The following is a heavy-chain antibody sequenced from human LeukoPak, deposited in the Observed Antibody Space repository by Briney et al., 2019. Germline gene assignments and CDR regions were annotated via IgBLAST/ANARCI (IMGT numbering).Heavy chain of an antibody. CDR3: ALHRIIMGYYGMDV. D-gene: IGHD2-8*01. V-gene: IGHV3-33*01. J-gene: IGHJ6*02. CDR1: GFTFSSYG. Sequence: PGGSLRLSCAASGFTFSSYGMHWVRQAPGKGLEWVAVIWYDGSNKYYADSVKGRFTISRDNSKNTLYLQMNSLRAEDTAVYYCALHRIIMGYYGMDVWGQGTTVTVSS. CDR2: IWYDGSNK.